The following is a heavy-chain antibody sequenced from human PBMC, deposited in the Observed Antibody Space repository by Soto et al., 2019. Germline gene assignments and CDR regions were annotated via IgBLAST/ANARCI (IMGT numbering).Heavy chain of an antibody. Sequence: ASVKVSCKASGYTFTSYGISWVRQAPGRGLEWMGWISAYNGNTNYAQKLQGRVTMTTDTSTSTAYMELRSLRSDDTAVYYCARAYYDFWSGYLDAFDIWGQGTMVTVSS. CDR3: ARAYYDFWSGYLDAFDI. V-gene: IGHV1-18*01. J-gene: IGHJ3*02. CDR1: GYTFTSYG. CDR2: ISAYNGNT. D-gene: IGHD3-3*01.